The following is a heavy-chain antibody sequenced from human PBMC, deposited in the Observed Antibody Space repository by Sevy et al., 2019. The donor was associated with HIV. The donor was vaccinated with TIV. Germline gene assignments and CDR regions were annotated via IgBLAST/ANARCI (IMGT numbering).Heavy chain of an antibody. CDR1: GFTFSKYS. D-gene: IGHD2-8*01. Sequence: GGSLRLSCAASGFTFSKYSMSWVRQPPGKGLEWVSTLSFGCGEINHADSVKGRFTISRDNSKNSLYPQMNNLGAEDTAVYYCAREGCTKPHDYWGQGTLVTVSS. CDR3: AREGCTKPHDY. V-gene: IGHV3-23*01. J-gene: IGHJ4*02. CDR2: LSFGCGEI.